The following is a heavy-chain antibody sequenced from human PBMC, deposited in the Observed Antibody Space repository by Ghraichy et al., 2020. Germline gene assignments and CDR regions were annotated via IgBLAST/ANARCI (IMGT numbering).Heavy chain of an antibody. CDR1: GGSISSYY. J-gene: IGHJ6*03. Sequence: SQTLSLTCTVSGGSISSYYWNWIRQPPGRGLEWNGYIYYNGNTNYNPSLKSRVTISKDTPNNQFSLRLSPVTAADTAVYYCARGLNSGHYYYYYYMDVWGKRTTVTVAS. CDR3: ARGLNSGHYYYYYYMDV. V-gene: IGHV4-59*01. CDR2: IYYNGNT. D-gene: IGHD1-26*01.